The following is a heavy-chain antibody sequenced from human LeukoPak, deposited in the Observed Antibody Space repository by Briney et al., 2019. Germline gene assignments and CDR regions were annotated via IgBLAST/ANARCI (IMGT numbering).Heavy chain of an antibody. CDR3: ARDHSSSWYYGAFDI. D-gene: IGHD6-13*01. Sequence: ASVKVSCKASGYTFTSYGISWVRQAPGQGREWMGWISAYNGNTNYAQKLQGRVTMTTDTSTSTAYMELRSLRSDDTAVYYCARDHSSSWYYGAFDIWGQGTMVTVSS. CDR1: GYTFTSYG. J-gene: IGHJ3*02. V-gene: IGHV1-18*01. CDR2: ISAYNGNT.